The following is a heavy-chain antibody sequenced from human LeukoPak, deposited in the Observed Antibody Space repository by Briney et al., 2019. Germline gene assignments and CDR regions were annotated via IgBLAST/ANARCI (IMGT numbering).Heavy chain of an antibody. Sequence: PGGPLRLSCAASGFAFSSTWMHWVRQTPGKGLVWVSRINSGGSGTSYADSVEGRFTISRDNAKNTLYLQMNSLRAEDTAVYYCATSLGPLTEYWGQGTLVTVSS. J-gene: IGHJ4*02. D-gene: IGHD7-27*01. CDR3: ATSLGPLTEY. V-gene: IGHV3-74*01. CDR1: GFAFSSTW. CDR2: INSGGSGT.